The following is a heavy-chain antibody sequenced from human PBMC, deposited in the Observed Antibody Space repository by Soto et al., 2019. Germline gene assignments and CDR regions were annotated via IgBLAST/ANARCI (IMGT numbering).Heavy chain of an antibody. CDR1: GFSLTTGGLG. Sequence: SGPTLVNPTQTLTLTCTFSGFSLTTGGLGVGWIRQPPGKALEWLGVIYWNDDRRYNPSLRNRLTLTKDTSKNQVFLTMTNMDPVDTATYYCGHRRESFDYSGLDVWGQGTTVTVSS. CDR2: IYWNDDR. D-gene: IGHD3-3*01. J-gene: IGHJ6*02. CDR3: GHRRESFDYSGLDV. V-gene: IGHV2-5*01.